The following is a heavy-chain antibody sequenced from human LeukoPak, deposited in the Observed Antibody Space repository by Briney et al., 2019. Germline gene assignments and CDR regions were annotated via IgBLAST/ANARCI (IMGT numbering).Heavy chain of an antibody. D-gene: IGHD3-10*01. CDR3: ARVSGFGYFFDY. Sequence: QPGGSLRLSCAASGFTLSDHYMDWVRQAPGKVLEWVARSRNKANSYTTEYAASVKGRFTISRDDSKNSLYLQMNSLKSEDTAVYYCARVSGFGYFFDYWGQGTLVTVSS. V-gene: IGHV3-72*01. CDR1: GFTLSDHY. J-gene: IGHJ4*02. CDR2: SRNKANSYTT.